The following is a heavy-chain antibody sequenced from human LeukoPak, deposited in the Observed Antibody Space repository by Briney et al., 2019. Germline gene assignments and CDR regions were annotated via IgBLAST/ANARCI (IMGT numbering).Heavy chain of an antibody. J-gene: IGHJ4*02. CDR2: INPNSGGT. CDR1: GYTFTGYY. D-gene: IGHD3-3*01. V-gene: IGHV1-2*02. CDR3: ARGSSILGFWSGYYSDY. Sequence: ASVKVSCKASGYTFTGYYMHWVRQAPGQGLEWMGWINPNSGGTNYAQKFQGRVTMTRDTSISTAYMELSRLRSDDTAVYYCARGSSILGFWSGYYSDYWGQGTLATVSS.